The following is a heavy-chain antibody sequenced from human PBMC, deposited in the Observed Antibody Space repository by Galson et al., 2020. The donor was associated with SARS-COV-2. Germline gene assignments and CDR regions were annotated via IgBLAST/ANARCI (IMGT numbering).Heavy chain of an antibody. CDR2: ISSSSSYV. Sequence: KIGESLKISCVASGFSLRSYGMNWVRQVPGKGLEWVAAISSSSSYVFHADSVEGRFTISRDNAKNSLYLQMTSLRAEDTAVYYCARDLYQLLYVFKNFGFDVWGQGTAVTVSS. CDR3: ARDLYQLLYVFKNFGFDV. V-gene: IGHV3-21*01. J-gene: IGHJ3*01. D-gene: IGHD2-2*02. CDR1: GFSLRSYG.